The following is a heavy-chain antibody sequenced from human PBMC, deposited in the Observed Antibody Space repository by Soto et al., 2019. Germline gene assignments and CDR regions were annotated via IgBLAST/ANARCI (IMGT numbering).Heavy chain of an antibody. CDR1: GFSLNTRDVG. CDR2: VYWDDDK. V-gene: IGHV2-5*02. Sequence: QITLNESGPALVKPTQTLTLTCTFSGFSLNTRDVGVGWIRQPPGKALEWLGVVYWDDDKTYSPSLKSRLTIPKDTPKNQVVLRMTKMDPVVTATYYCAHCRGGVASFWGQGTLVTVSS. J-gene: IGHJ4*02. CDR3: AHCRGGVASF. D-gene: IGHD3-16*01.